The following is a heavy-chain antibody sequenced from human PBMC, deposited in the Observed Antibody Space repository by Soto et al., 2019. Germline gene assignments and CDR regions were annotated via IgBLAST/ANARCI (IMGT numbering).Heavy chain of an antibody. D-gene: IGHD3-10*01. V-gene: IGHV4-59*08. CDR2: IYYSGTT. CDR3: ATYGSGSFDY. CDR1: GGPISSYY. Sequence: QVQLQESGPGLVKPSETLSLTCTVSGGPISSYYWSWIRQPPGKGLEWIGYIYYSGTTNYNPSLKSPVTISVDTSKTQFSLKLSSVTAADTAVYYCATYGSGSFDYWGQGTLVTVSS. J-gene: IGHJ4*02.